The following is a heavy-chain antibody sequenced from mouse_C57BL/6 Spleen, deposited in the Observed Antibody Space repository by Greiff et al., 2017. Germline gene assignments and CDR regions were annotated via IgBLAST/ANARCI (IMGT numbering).Heavy chain of an antibody. CDR2: ISDGGSYT. CDR1: GFTFSSYA. D-gene: IGHD4-1*01. J-gene: IGHJ2*01. V-gene: IGHV5-4*01. Sequence: DVKLVESGGGLVKPGGSLKLSCAASGFTFSSYAMSWVRQTPEKRLEWVATISDGGSYTYYPDNVKGRFTISRDNAKNNLYLQMSHLKSEDTAMYYCARERTGTFDYWGQGTTLTVSS. CDR3: ARERTGTFDY.